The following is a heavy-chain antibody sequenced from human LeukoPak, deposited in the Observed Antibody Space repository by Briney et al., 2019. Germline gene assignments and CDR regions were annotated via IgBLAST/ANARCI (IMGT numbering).Heavy chain of an antibody. CDR3: ARDQGVVFGYFDY. Sequence: GGSLRLSCGASGFTFSNYGMHWVRQPPGKGLEWVAFIYYDGSNIYYADSVKGRVTISRDNSKNMHYLQMNSLRAGDTAVYYCARDQGVVFGYFDYWGQGALVTVSS. D-gene: IGHD2-21*01. V-gene: IGHV3-30*02. CDR2: IYYDGSNI. J-gene: IGHJ4*02. CDR1: GFTFSNYG.